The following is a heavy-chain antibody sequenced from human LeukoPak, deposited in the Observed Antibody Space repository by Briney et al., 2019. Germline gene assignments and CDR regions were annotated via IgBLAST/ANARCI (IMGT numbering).Heavy chain of an antibody. D-gene: IGHD3-10*01. CDR2: IYHSGST. J-gene: IGHJ3*02. V-gene: IGHV4-30-2*01. CDR3: ARVLSPDDAFDI. Sequence: SETLSLTCAVSGGSISSGGYSWSWIRQPPGTGLEWIGYIYHSGSTYYNPSLKSRVTISVDRSKNQFSLKLSSVTAADTAVYYCARVLSPDDAFDIWGQGTMVTVSS. CDR1: GGSISSGGYS.